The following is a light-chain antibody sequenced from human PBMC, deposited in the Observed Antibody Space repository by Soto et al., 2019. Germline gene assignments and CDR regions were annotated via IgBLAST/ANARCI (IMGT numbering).Light chain of an antibody. CDR3: SSYTISSSRV. CDR1: SSDVGGYNY. CDR2: DVS. Sequence: QSALTQPASVSGSPGQSITISCTGTSSDVGGYNYVSWYQQHPGKAPKLMIYDVSNRPSGVSNRFSGSKSGNTASLTISGPQAADEAHYYCSSYTISSSRVFGTGTKLTVL. J-gene: IGLJ1*01. V-gene: IGLV2-14*01.